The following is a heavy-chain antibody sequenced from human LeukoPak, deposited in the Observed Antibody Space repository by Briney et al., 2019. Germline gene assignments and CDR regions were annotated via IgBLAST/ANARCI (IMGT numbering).Heavy chain of an antibody. CDR2: IDSDGSST. D-gene: IGHD3-3*01. CDR1: GFTFSNFW. V-gene: IGHV3-74*01. J-gene: IGHJ4*02. Sequence: PGGSLRLPCAASGFTFSNFWMHWVRQAPGKGLVWVSRIDSDGSSTSYADSVKGRFTISRNNAENTLYLQMNSLRAEDTAVYFCASGQFWSGYYYDYWGQGTLVTVSS. CDR3: ASGQFWSGYYYDY.